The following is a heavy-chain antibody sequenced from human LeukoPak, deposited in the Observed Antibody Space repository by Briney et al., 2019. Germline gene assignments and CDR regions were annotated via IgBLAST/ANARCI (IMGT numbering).Heavy chain of an antibody. CDR2: INTDGSST. CDR1: GFTFSSYW. Sequence: GGSLRLSCAASGFTFSSYWMHWVRQAPEKGLVWVSRINTDGSSTSYADSVKGRFTISRDNAKNTLYLQMNSLRAEDTAVYYRAKDLFAMTQWEQLGYWGQGTLVTVSS. CDR3: AKDLFAMTQWEQLGY. J-gene: IGHJ4*02. V-gene: IGHV3-74*01. D-gene: IGHD1-26*01.